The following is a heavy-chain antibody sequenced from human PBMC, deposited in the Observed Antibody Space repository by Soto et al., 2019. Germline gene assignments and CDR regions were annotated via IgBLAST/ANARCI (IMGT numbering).Heavy chain of an antibody. CDR2: ISYDGSNK. CDR3: ATNGYSYGTLSDY. J-gene: IGHJ4*02. D-gene: IGHD5-18*01. Sequence: PGGSLRLPCAASGFTFSSYAMHWVRQAPGKGLEWVAVISYDGSNKYYADSVKGRFTISRDNSKNTLYLQMNSLRAEDTAVYYCATNGYSYGTLSDYWGQGTLVTVSS. CDR1: GFTFSSYA. V-gene: IGHV3-30-3*01.